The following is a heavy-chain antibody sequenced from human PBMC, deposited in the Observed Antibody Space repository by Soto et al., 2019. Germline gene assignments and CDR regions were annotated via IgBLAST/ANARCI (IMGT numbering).Heavy chain of an antibody. D-gene: IGHD2-15*01. J-gene: IGHJ5*02. CDR3: ARHVDCSGGSCYGGWFDP. CDR2: IYYSGST. Sequence: PSETLSLTCTVSGGSISSSSYYWGWIRQPPGKGLEWIGSIYYSGSTYYNPSLKSRVTISVDTSKNQFSLKLSSVTAAGTAVYYCARHVDCSGGSCYGGWFDPWGQGTLVTSPQ. V-gene: IGHV4-39*01. CDR1: GGSISSSSYY.